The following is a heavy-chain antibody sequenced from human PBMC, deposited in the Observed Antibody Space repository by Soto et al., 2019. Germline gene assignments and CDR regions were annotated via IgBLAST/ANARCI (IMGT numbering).Heavy chain of an antibody. J-gene: IGHJ4*02. CDR1: GFTFSSYA. D-gene: IGHD3-3*01. Sequence: GSLRLSCAASGFTFSSYAMSWVRQAPGKGLEWVSAISGSGGSTYYADSVKGRFTISRDNSKNTLYLQMNSLRAEDTAVYYCASLYYDFWSGSLASGWIDYWAQRTLVTVSS. CDR2: ISGSGGST. V-gene: IGHV3-23*01. CDR3: ASLYYDFWSGSLASGWIDY.